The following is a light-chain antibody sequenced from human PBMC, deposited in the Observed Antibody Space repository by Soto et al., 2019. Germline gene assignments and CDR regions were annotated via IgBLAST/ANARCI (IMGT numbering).Light chain of an antibody. V-gene: IGLV2-14*01. CDR3: SSYTSSSPYVV. CDR1: NSDVGGYNY. Sequence: QSALTQPASVSGSPGQSITISCTETNSDVGGYNYVSWYQQHPGKAPKLMIYDVSNRPSGVSNRFSGSKSGNTASLTISGLQAEDEADYYCSSYTSSSPYVVFGGGTKLTVL. J-gene: IGLJ2*01. CDR2: DVS.